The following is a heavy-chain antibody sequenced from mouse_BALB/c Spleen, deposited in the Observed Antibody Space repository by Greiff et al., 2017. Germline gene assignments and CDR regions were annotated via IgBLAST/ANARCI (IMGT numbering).Heavy chain of an antibody. D-gene: IGHD1-1*01. V-gene: IGHV3-2*02. CDR3: AREGVYGSSYYAMDY. J-gene: IGHJ4*01. CDR1: GYSITSDYA. Sequence: EVKLQESGPGLVKPSQSLSLTCTVTGYSITSDYAWNWIRQFPGNKLEWMGYISYSGSTSYNPSLKSRISITRDTSKNQFFLQLNSVTTEDTATYYCAREGVYGSSYYAMDYWGQGTSVTVSS. CDR2: ISYSGST.